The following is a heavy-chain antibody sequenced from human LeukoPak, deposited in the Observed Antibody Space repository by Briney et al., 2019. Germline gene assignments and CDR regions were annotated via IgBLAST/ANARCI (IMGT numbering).Heavy chain of an antibody. CDR2: ISSNGGST. CDR1: GFTFSSYA. V-gene: IGHV3-64*01. J-gene: IGHJ4*02. CDR3: ARVNLQWLESYYFDY. Sequence: GGSLRLSCAASGFTFSSYAMHWVRQAPGKGLEYVSAISSNGGSTYYANSVKGRFTISRDNSKNTLYLQMGSLRAEDMAVYYCARVNLQWLESYYFDYWGQGTLVTVSS. D-gene: IGHD6-19*01.